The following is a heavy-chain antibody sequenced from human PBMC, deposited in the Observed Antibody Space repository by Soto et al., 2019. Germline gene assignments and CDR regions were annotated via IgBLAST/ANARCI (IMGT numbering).Heavy chain of an antibody. Sequence: QITLKESGPTLVRPTQTLTLTCAFSGFSLSTSGVGVGWIRHPPGKALEWLAVIYWDDSKHYSPSLRRRLTITKDASKTHVVLTMTNMDPMDTGTYYCAHKGPEDWPLDYWGQGTLVTVSS. V-gene: IGHV2-5*02. CDR1: GFSLSTSGVG. D-gene: IGHD3-9*01. CDR2: IYWDDSK. CDR3: AHKGPEDWPLDY. J-gene: IGHJ4*02.